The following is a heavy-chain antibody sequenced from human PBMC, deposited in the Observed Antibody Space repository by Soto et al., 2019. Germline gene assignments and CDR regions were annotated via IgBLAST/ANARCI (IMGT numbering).Heavy chain of an antibody. CDR2: IFWNDER. J-gene: IGHJ4*02. D-gene: IGHD1-26*01. CDR1: GFSLSKARMG. CDR3: ARALREGLPIYYFDS. V-gene: IGHV2-26*01. Sequence: QVTLKESGPVLVKPTETLTLTCTVSGFSLSKARMGVSWIRQPPGKALEWLAHIFWNDERSYNTSLKSRLTISRDTSKRQVVLTMTNVYPMDTGTYFCARALREGLPIYYFDSWGQGTLVTVSS.